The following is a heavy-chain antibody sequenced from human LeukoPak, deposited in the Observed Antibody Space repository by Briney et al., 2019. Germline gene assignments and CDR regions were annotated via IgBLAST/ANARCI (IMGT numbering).Heavy chain of an antibody. J-gene: IGHJ3*02. V-gene: IGHV4-4*07. CDR3: ARARGYGDAFDI. CDR1: GGSISSNY. D-gene: IGHD3-10*01. CDR2: IYTSGST. Sequence: SETLSLTYSVSGGSISSNYWTWIRQPAGKGLEWIGRIYTSGSTKYNPSLKSRVTMSIDTSKNQFSLKLSSVTAADTAVYYCARARGYGDAFDIWGQGTMVTVSS.